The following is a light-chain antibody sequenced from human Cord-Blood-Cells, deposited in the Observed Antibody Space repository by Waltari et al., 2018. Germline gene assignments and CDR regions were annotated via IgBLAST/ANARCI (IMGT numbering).Light chain of an antibody. CDR2: AAS. Sequence: IQMTQPPSPLSASVGDRDTITCRASQSISSYLNWYQQKPGKAPKLLIYAASSLQSGVPSRFSGSGSGTDFTLTISSLQPEDFATYYCQQSYSTPRTFGQGTKLEIK. V-gene: IGKV1-39*01. CDR3: QQSYSTPRT. J-gene: IGKJ2*02. CDR1: QSISSY.